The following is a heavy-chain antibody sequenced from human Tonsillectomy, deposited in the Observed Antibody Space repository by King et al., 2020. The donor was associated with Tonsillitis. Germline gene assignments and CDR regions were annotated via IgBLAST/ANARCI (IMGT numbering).Heavy chain of an antibody. CDR1: GFTFGDYA. Sequence: VQLVESGGGLVQPGRSLRLSCTASGFTFGDYAMSWVRQAPGKGLEWEGFIRSKAYGGTTEYAASVKGRFTISRDDSKSIAYLQMNSLKTEDTAVYYCTRLEYYYDSSGYYYFDYWGQGTLVTVSS. CDR2: IRSKAYGGTT. D-gene: IGHD3-22*01. J-gene: IGHJ4*02. V-gene: IGHV3-49*04. CDR3: TRLEYYYDSSGYYYFDY.